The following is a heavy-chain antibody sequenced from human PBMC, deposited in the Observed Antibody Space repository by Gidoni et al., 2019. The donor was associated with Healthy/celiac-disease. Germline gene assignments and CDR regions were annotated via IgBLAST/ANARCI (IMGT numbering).Heavy chain of an antibody. CDR1: GSTFDDYA. D-gene: IGHD3-22*01. CDR3: AKDIYYDSSGYYLDY. V-gene: IGHV3-9*01. CDR2: ISWNSGSI. Sequence: EVQLVESGGGLVQPGRSLRLSCAASGSTFDDYAMHWVRQAPGKGLEWVSGISWNSGSIGYADSVKGRFTISRDNAKNSLYLQMNSLRAEDTALYYCAKDIYYDSSGYYLDYWGQGTLVTVSS. J-gene: IGHJ4*02.